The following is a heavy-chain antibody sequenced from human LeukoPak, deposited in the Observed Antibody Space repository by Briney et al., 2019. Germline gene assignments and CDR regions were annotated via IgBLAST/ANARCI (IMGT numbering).Heavy chain of an antibody. Sequence: SETLSLTCTVSGGSISSYYWSWIRQPPGKGLEWIGYIYYSGSTNYNPSLKSRVTISVDTSKNQFSLKLSSVTAADTAVYYCARDHLLWFGELSSYYYGMDVWGQGTTVTVSS. J-gene: IGHJ6*02. CDR2: IYYSGST. CDR3: ARDHLLWFGELSSYYYGMDV. CDR1: GGSISSYY. V-gene: IGHV4-59*01. D-gene: IGHD3-10*01.